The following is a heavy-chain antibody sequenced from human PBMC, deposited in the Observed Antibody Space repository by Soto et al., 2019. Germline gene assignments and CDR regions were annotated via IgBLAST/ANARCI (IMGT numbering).Heavy chain of an antibody. CDR1: GGTFSSYA. V-gene: IGHV1-69*01. CDR2: IIPIFGTA. D-gene: IGHD1-26*01. CDR3: ARDHSPGGSSDY. J-gene: IGHJ4*02. Sequence: QVQLVQSGAEVKKPGSSVKVSCKASGGTFSSYAISWVRQAPGQGLEWMGGIIPIFGTANYAQKFQGRVTITADESTRKGYMELRSLRSEDTAVYYCARDHSPGGSSDYWGQGTLVTVSS.